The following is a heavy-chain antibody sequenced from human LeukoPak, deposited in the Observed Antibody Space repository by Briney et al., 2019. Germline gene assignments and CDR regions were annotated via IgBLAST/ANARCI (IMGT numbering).Heavy chain of an antibody. D-gene: IGHD4-17*01. CDR1: GYTFTGYY. CDR2: INPNSGGT. V-gene: IGHV1-2*02. CDR3: ARGRLLVHDYGNHLPY. Sequence: GASVKVSCKASGYTFTGYYMHWVRQAPGQGLEWMGWINPNSGGTNYAQKFQGRVTMTRDTSISTAYMELSRLRSDDTAVYYCARGRLLVHDYGNHLPYWGQGTLVTVSS. J-gene: IGHJ4*02.